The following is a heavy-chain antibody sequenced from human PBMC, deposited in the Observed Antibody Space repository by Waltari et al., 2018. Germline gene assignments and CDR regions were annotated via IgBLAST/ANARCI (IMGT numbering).Heavy chain of an antibody. CDR2: IYPSGST. CDR1: GGSISSGSYY. V-gene: IGHV4-61*02. J-gene: IGHJ6*03. D-gene: IGHD2-2*01. Sequence: QVQLQESGPGLVKPSQTLSLTCTVSGGSISSGSYYWSWIRQPAGKGLEGIGGIYPSGSTNYNPSLKSPVSISVDTSKNQFSLKLSSVTAADTAVYYCARDLGYCSSTSCRYYYYYYMDVWGKGTTVTVSS. CDR3: ARDLGYCSSTSCRYYYYYYMDV.